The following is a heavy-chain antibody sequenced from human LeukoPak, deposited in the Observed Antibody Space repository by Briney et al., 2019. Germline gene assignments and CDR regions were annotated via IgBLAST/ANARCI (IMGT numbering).Heavy chain of an antibody. J-gene: IGHJ4*02. Sequence: SETLSLTCGVSGGSISSGIRWSWVRQPPGKGLEWIGEIHHEGSTKYSPSLKSRVTISVDKSKNQFSLKLNSVTAADTAVYYCTAQGGWYIDYWGQGTQVTVSS. V-gene: IGHV4/OR15-8*01. CDR2: IHHEGST. CDR3: TAQGGWYIDY. D-gene: IGHD6-19*01. CDR1: GGSISSGIR.